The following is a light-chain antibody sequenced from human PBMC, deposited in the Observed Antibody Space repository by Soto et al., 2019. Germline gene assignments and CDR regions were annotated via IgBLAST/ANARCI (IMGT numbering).Light chain of an antibody. CDR2: KAS. J-gene: IGKJ4*01. CDR3: QHYSTYPLT. V-gene: IGKV1-5*03. CDR1: QSISTW. Sequence: DIQMTQSPSTLSASVGDRVTITCRASQSISTWLAWYQQKPGKARNLLIYKASSLQSGVPSRFSGSGSETEFTLTITSLQPDDFATYYCQHYSTYPLTFGGGTRVEIK.